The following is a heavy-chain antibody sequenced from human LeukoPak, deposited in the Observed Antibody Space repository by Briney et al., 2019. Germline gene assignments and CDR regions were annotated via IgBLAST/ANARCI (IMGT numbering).Heavy chain of an antibody. J-gene: IGHJ4*02. CDR1: GLTFSSYA. CDR2: ISGSGGST. CDR3: AKVKNYYDSSGYCYYFDY. V-gene: IGHV3-23*01. Sequence: GGCLRLSCAASGLTFSSYAMSWVRQAAGKGREWVSAISGSGGSTYYAAWVKGRFTISRDNSKHTLYLQINSLRAEDTAVYYCAKVKNYYDSSGYCYYFDYWGEGTLVTVSS. D-gene: IGHD3-22*01.